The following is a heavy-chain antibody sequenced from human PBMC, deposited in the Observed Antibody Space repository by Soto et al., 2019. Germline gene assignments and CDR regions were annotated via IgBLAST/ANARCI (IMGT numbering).Heavy chain of an antibody. V-gene: IGHV1-18*04. D-gene: IGHD3-3*01. Sequence: ASVKVSCKASGYTFTSYGISWVRQAPGQGLEWMGWISAYNGNTNYAQKLQGRVTMTTDTSTSTAYMEPRSLRSDDTAAYYCARRYDDFWSGYVYYYFYGMDVWGQGTTVTVSS. CDR1: GYTFTSYG. CDR3: ARRYDDFWSGYVYYYFYGMDV. CDR2: ISAYNGNT. J-gene: IGHJ6*02.